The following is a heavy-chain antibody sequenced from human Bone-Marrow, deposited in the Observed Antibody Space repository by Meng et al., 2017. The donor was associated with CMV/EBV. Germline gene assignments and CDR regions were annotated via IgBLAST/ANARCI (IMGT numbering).Heavy chain of an antibody. CDR3: ARPEARDWSGTEYYYGMDV. CDR2: IIPIFGTA. V-gene: IGHV1-69*05. J-gene: IGHJ6*02. Sequence: SVKVSCKASGGTFSSYAISWVRQAPGQGLEWMGGIIPIFGTANYAQKFQGRVTITTDESTSTAYMELSSLRSEDTAVYYCARPEARDWSGTEYYYGMDVWGQGTTVTVSS. CDR1: GGTFSSYA. D-gene: IGHD3-3*01.